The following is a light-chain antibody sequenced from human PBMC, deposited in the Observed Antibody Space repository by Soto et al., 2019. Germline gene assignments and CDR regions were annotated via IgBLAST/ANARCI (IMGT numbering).Light chain of an antibody. J-gene: IGLJ1*01. V-gene: IGLV3-1*01. CDR1: KLGDKY. Sequence: ERTQPTSVSVSPGQTASITCSGDKLGDKYACWYQQKPGQSPVLVIYQDSKRPSGIPERFSGSNSGNTATLTISGTQAMDEADYYCQAWDSSTYVFGTGTKVTVL. CDR3: QAWDSSTYV. CDR2: QDS.